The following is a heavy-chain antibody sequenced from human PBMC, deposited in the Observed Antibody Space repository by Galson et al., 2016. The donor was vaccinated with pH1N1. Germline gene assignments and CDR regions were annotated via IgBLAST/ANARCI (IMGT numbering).Heavy chain of an antibody. CDR1: GFPVSPND. D-gene: IGHD3-22*01. CDR3: ATQDYYESSGYRGHAIYFGH. J-gene: IGHJ4*02. Sequence: LRLSCAASGFPVSPNDLSWFRQAPGKGLEWVSVIYSGGNTYYTDSVKGRFTISRDSSKNTLYLQMNSLRPEDTAVYYCATQDYYESSGYRGHAIYFGHWGQGTLVTVSS. V-gene: IGHV3-53*01. CDR2: IYSGGNT.